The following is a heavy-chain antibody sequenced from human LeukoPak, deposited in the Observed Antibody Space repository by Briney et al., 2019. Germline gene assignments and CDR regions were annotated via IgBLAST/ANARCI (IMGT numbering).Heavy chain of an antibody. CDR3: ARARSGGWPDY. CDR1: GYSISSGYY. CDR2: IYHSGST. V-gene: IGHV4-38-2*02. J-gene: IGHJ4*02. Sequence: PSETLSLTCTVSGYSISSGYYWGWIRQPPGKGLEWIGSIYHSGSTYYNPSLKSRVTISVDTSKNQFSLKLSSVTAADTAVYYCARARSGGWPDYWGQGTLVTVSS. D-gene: IGHD6-19*01.